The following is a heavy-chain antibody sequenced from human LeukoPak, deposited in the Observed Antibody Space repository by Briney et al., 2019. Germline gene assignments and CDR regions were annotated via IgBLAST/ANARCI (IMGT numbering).Heavy chain of an antibody. D-gene: IGHD1-7*01. CDR1: GGTFSSYA. V-gene: IGHV1-69*13. CDR3: ARATVNPLIASGTLGY. J-gene: IGHJ4*02. CDR2: IIPIFGTA. Sequence: RASVKVSCKASGGTFSSYAISWVRQAPGQGLEWMGGIIPIFGTANYAQKFQGRVTITADESTSTAYMELSSLRSEDTAVYYCARATVNPLIASGTLGYWGQGTLVTVSS.